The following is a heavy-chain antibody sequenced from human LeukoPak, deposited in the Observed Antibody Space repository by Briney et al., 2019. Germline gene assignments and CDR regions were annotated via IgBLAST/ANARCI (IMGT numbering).Heavy chain of an antibody. CDR2: MNPNSGNT. V-gene: IGHV1-8*01. Sequence: ASVKVSCKASGYTFTTYDINWVRQAPGQGLEWMGRMNPNSGNTGYTQKFQGRVTMTRNTSITTAYMELSSLRSEDTAVYYCARDLRPSSYWSSGISGYWGQGTLVTVSS. CDR1: GYTFTTYD. J-gene: IGHJ4*02. D-gene: IGHD2-8*02. CDR3: ARDLRPSSYWSSGISGY.